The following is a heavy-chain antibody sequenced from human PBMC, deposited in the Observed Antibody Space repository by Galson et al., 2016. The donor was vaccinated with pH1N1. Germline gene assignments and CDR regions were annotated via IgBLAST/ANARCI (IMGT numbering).Heavy chain of an antibody. J-gene: IGHJ4*02. CDR2: IHPGGST. CDR3: ARRKPNFDPQVTDF. Sequence: ETLSLTCAVYGGSLSGTYWSWTRQSPGKGLEWIGEIHPGGSTNYNPSLKSRVTLFADTSRNQFSLNLSSLTAADTALYFCARRKPNFDPQVTDFWGQGALVSVSS. CDR1: GGSLSGTY. V-gene: IGHV4-34*01. D-gene: IGHD3-9*01.